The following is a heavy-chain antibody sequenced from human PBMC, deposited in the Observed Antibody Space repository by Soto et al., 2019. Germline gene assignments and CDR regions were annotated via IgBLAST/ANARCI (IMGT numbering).Heavy chain of an antibody. CDR1: GGSVSSGSYY. Sequence: PSETLSLTCTVSGGSVSSGSYYWSWIRQPPGKGLEWIGYIYYSGSTNYNPSLKSRVTISVDTSKNQFSLKLSSVTAADTAVYYCACCDFWRGYYFDYWGQGTLVTVSS. V-gene: IGHV4-61*01. CDR3: ACCDFWRGYYFDY. D-gene: IGHD3-3*01. CDR2: IYYSGST. J-gene: IGHJ4*02.